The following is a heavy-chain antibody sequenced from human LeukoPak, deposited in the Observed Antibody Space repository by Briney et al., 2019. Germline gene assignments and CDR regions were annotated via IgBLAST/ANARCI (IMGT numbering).Heavy chain of an antibody. V-gene: IGHV3-66*02. CDR1: GFTLSSNY. J-gene: IGHJ4*02. CDR3: ASEGGYDFWSGYYRGAFDY. D-gene: IGHD3-3*01. CDR2: IYSGGST. Sequence: GGSLSLSCAASGFTLSSNYMSWLRQAPGKGLEWVSVIYSGGSTYYADSVKGRFTISRDNSKNTLYLQMNSLRAEDTAVYYCASEGGYDFWSGYYRGAFDYWGQGTLVTVSS.